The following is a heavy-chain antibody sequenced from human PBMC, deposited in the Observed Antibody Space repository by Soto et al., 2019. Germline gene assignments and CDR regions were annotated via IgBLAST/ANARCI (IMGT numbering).Heavy chain of an antibody. Sequence: EVQLLESGGGLVQPGGSLRLSCAASGFTFSSYAMSWVRQAPGKGLEWVSAISGSGGSTYYVDSVKGRFTISRDNSKNTLYLQMNSLRAEDTAVYYCAKSIAPQQTGCYYYYMDVWGKGTTVTVSS. D-gene: IGHD6-6*01. V-gene: IGHV3-23*01. CDR1: GFTFSSYA. CDR3: AKSIAPQQTGCYYYYMDV. CDR2: ISGSGGST. J-gene: IGHJ6*03.